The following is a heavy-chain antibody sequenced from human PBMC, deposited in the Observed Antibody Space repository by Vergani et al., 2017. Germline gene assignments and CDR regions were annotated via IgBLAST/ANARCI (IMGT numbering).Heavy chain of an antibody. CDR2: TWYDGNNK. CDR3: AGDLRLLYNRFDP. V-gene: IGHV3-33*01. J-gene: IGHJ5*02. CDR1: GFTFNQYG. Sequence: QVQLVESGGGVVQPGRSLRLSCAASGFTFNQYGMHWVRQAPGKGLEWVAVTWYDGNNKQYADSVKGRFTISRDNSKSTMYQQMNSLRDEDTGVYYCAGDLRLLYNRFDPWGQGTLVTVSS. D-gene: IGHD1-14*01.